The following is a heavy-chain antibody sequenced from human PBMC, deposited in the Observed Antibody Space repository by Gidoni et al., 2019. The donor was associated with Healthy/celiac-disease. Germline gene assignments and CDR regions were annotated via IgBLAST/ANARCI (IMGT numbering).Heavy chain of an antibody. CDR3: ARRAYYDFWSGPRRVLYNWFDP. J-gene: IGHJ5*02. V-gene: IGHV3-48*02. CDR2: ISSSSSTI. Sequence: EVQLVESGGGLVQPGGSLRLPCAASGFAFSSHSIHWVRQGPGKGLELVSYISSSSSTIYYAGSVKGRFTISRDNAKNSLYLQMNSLSDEDTAVYYCARRAYYDFWSGPRRVLYNWFDPWGQGTLVTVSS. D-gene: IGHD3-3*01. CDR1: GFAFSSHS.